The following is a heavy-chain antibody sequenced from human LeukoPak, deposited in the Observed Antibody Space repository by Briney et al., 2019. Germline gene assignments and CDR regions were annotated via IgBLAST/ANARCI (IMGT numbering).Heavy chain of an antibody. V-gene: IGHV4-39*01. CDR2: IYYSGST. CDR1: GGSISSSSYY. D-gene: IGHD2-2*01. Sequence: SETLSLTCTVSGGSISSSSYYWGWIRQPPGKGLEWIGSIYYSGSTYYNPSLKSRVTISVDTSKNQFSLKLSSVTAADTAVYYCARGVLPAAMGGYFDYWGQGTLVTVSS. CDR3: ARGVLPAAMGGYFDY. J-gene: IGHJ4*02.